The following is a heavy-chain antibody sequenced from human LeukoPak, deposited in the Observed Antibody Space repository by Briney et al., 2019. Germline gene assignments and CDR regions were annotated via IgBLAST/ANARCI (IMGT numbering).Heavy chain of an antibody. Sequence: GGSLRLSCAASGFTFSSYSMNWVRQAPGKGLEWVSSISSSSSYIYYADSAKGRFTISRDNAKNSLYLQMNSLRAEDTAVYYCARDRRSLVTTVGNWFDPWGQGTLVTVSS. V-gene: IGHV3-21*01. J-gene: IGHJ5*02. D-gene: IGHD4-11*01. CDR3: ARDRRSLVTTVGNWFDP. CDR1: GFTFSSYS. CDR2: ISSSSSYI.